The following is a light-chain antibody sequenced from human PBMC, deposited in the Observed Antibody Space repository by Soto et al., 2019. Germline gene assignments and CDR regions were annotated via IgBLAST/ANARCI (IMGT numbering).Light chain of an antibody. Sequence: DIQMTQSPSSLSASVGDRVTITCRASQSISSYLNWYQQKPGKAPKLLIYAASSLQSGVPSRFSGSGSGTDVTLTISSLQPEDFATYYCQQRYSTPPFTFGPGTKVDIK. V-gene: IGKV1-39*01. J-gene: IGKJ3*01. CDR1: QSISSY. CDR3: QQRYSTPPFT. CDR2: AAS.